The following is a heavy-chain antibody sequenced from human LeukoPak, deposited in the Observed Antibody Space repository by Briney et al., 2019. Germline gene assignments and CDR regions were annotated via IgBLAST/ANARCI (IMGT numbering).Heavy chain of an antibody. CDR2: VVPSDSCT. CDR1: GYSFTSYW. J-gene: IGHJ4*02. D-gene: IGHD3-10*01. V-gene: IGHV5-10-1*01. Sequence: GESLRISCKGSGYSFTSYWISWVRQMPGKGLEWMGGVVPSDSCTNYSPSFQGHVTISADKSIRPAYLQWSSLKASDTAMYYCATTTTTSYYYGSGSYLPTDYWGQGTLVTVSS. CDR3: ATTTTTSYYYGSGSYLPTDY.